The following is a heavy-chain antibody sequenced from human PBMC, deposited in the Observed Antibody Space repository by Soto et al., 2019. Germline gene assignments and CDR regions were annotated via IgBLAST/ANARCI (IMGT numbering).Heavy chain of an antibody. CDR1: GFTFSNHA. D-gene: IGHD3-22*01. V-gene: IGHV3-30-3*01. CDR3: ARDNYYNSAQYFLDY. CDR2: ISSAGSNK. J-gene: IGHJ4*02. Sequence: GGSLRLSCAASGFTFSNHAVHWVSQAPGKGLEWVAVISSAGSNKYYADSVKGRVTISRDNSKNTLYLQMSSLRAGDTAVYYCARDNYYNSAQYFLDYWGQGTLVTVSS.